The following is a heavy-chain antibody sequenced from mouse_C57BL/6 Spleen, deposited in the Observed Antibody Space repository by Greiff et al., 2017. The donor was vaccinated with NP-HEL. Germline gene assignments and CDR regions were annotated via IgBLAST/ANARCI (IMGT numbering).Heavy chain of an antibody. CDR1: GFTFSSYA. D-gene: IGHD3-1*01. CDR2: ISDGGSYT. CDR3: ARGRALSFFDY. V-gene: IGHV5-4*03. Sequence: EVKLVESGGGLVKPGGSLKLSCAASGFTFSSYAMSWVRQTPEKRLEWVATISDGGSYTYYPDNVKGRFTISRYNAKNNLYLQMSHLKSEDTAMYYCARGRALSFFDYWGQGTTLTVSS. J-gene: IGHJ2*01.